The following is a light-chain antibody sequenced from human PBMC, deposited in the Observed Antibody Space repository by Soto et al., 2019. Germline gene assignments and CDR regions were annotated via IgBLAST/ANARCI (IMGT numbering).Light chain of an antibody. CDR1: SSNIGNNL. Sequence: QSVLTQPPSVSAAPGQKVTISCSGNSSNIGNNLVSWYQQLPGTAPKLLIYDNNQRPSGIPDRFSGSKSGTSATLGITGLQTGDEADYYCGTWDSILSAVVFGGGTKLTVL. CDR2: DNN. CDR3: GTWDSILSAVV. V-gene: IGLV1-51*01. J-gene: IGLJ2*01.